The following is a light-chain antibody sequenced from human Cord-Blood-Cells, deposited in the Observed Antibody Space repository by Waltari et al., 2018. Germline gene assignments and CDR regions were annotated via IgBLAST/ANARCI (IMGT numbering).Light chain of an antibody. CDR2: DAS. V-gene: IGKV3-11*01. CDR3: QQRSNWLIT. Sequence: EIVLTQSPATLPLSPGERATLSCRASQSVSSYLAWYQQKPGHAPRLLIYDASNRATGIPARFSGSGSGTDFTLTISSLEPEDFAVYYCQQRSNWLITFGQGTRLEIK. CDR1: QSVSSY. J-gene: IGKJ5*01.